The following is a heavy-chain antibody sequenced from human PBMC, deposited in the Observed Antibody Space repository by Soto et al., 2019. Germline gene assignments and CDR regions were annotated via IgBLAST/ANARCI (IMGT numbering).Heavy chain of an antibody. CDR3: ARAGPMAAPESLRGEWDY. CDR1: GFSFSSYA. V-gene: IGHV3-33*01. J-gene: IGHJ4*02. D-gene: IGHD3-16*01. Sequence: ESGGGVVQPGTSLRLSCAASGFSFSSYAMHWVRQVPGQGLEWVGIIWYERSDKYYGDSVRGRFILSRDNSKNIVYLQMNSLRVDDTAIYYCARAGPMAAPESLRGEWDYWGQGTLVTVSS. CDR2: IWYERSDK.